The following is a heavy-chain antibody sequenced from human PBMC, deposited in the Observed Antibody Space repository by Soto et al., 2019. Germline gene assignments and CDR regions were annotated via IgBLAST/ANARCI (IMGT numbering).Heavy chain of an antibody. CDR2: MSPGGNSQ. V-gene: IGHV3-30-3*01. Sequence: GSLRLSCAAPGFNFNIHALHWIRQTPGEGLDWVAVMSPGGNSQYYADSVKGRFTISRDTSKSTLYLQMTSLRPEDTAVYYCASGAAFYYDTSRYWGQGTVVTVSS. CDR1: GFNFNIHA. D-gene: IGHD3-22*01. CDR3: ASGAAFYYDTSRY. J-gene: IGHJ4*02.